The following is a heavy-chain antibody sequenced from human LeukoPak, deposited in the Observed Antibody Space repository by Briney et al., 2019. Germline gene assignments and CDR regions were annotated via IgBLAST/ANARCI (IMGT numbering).Heavy chain of an antibody. V-gene: IGHV3-23*01. J-gene: IGHJ4*02. D-gene: IGHD5-24*01. CDR2: ISGSGGST. CDR1: GFTLSSYA. Sequence: GGSLRLSCAASGFTLSSYAMSWVRQAPGKGLEWVSAISGSGGSTNYADSVKGRFTISRDNSKNTLYLQMNSLRAEDTAVYYCARDRLTKIWLQFSGDFWGQGTLVAVSS. CDR3: ARDRLTKIWLQFSGDF.